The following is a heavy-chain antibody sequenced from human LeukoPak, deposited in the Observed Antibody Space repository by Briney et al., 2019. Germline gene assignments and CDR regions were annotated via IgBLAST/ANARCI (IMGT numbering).Heavy chain of an antibody. Sequence: ASVRVSCKASGYTFTTYGISWVRQAPGQGLEWMGWISGYNGNTKYAENLQGRVTMTTDTSTSTAYMELRSLRSDDTAVYYCARQHYGGNSVPWDYWGQGTLVTVSS. CDR3: ARQHYGGNSVPWDY. CDR1: GYTFTTYG. J-gene: IGHJ4*02. V-gene: IGHV1-18*01. CDR2: ISGYNGNT. D-gene: IGHD4-23*01.